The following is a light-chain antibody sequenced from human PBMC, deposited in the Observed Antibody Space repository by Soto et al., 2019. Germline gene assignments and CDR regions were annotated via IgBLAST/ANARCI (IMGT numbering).Light chain of an antibody. J-gene: IGKJ2*01. CDR2: DAS. CDR3: QERSNWPPRYT. V-gene: IGKV3-11*01. Sequence: EIWLTQSPATLSLSPGERVTLSCRASQSVDTYLAWYQQKTGQAPRLLIYDASNRATGIPARFSGSGSGTEFTLNISSLEPEDFALYYCQERSNWPPRYTFGQGTRLEIK. CDR1: QSVDTY.